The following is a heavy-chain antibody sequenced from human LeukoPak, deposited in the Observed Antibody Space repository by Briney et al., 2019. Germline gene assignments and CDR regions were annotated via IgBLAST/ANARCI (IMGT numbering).Heavy chain of an antibody. D-gene: IGHD3-3*01. CDR1: GYTFTSYY. Sequence: ASVKVSCKASGYTFTSYYMHWVRQAPGQGLEWMGIINPSGGSTSYAQKSQGRVTMTRDTSTSTVYMELSSLRSEDTAVYYCARGPVLRFLEWSLTLWFDPWGQGTLVTVSS. J-gene: IGHJ5*02. V-gene: IGHV1-46*01. CDR2: INPSGGST. CDR3: ARGPVLRFLEWSLTLWFDP.